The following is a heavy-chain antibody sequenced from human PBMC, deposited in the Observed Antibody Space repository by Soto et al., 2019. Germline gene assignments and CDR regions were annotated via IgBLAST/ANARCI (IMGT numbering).Heavy chain of an antibody. V-gene: IGHV1-18*04. J-gene: IGHJ3*02. D-gene: IGHD6-6*01. CDR3: ARGEGMAARHDGYDN. CDR1: GYTFTNYV. Sequence: QVRLVQSGTEVKKPGASVKVSCKASGYTFTNYVVTWVRQAPGQGLEWMGWISTSTGNTNYAQKLQGRVTMTTDTAASTAYMELRSLRSEDTAVYYCARGEGMAARHDGYDNWGQGTMVTVSS. CDR2: ISTSTGNT.